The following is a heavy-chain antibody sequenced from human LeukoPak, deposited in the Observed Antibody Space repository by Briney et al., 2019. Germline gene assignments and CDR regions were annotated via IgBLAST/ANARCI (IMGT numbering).Heavy chain of an antibody. Sequence: PGGSLRLSCAASGFTFSSYAVSWVRQAPGKGLEWVSGISGSGGSTYYADSVKGRFTISRDNSKNTLYLQMNSLRAEDTAVYYCAKGQRAGAYYYSLYGMDVWGQGTTVTVSS. CDR3: AKGQRAGAYYYSLYGMDV. D-gene: IGHD3-10*01. J-gene: IGHJ6*02. V-gene: IGHV3-23*01. CDR2: ISGSGGST. CDR1: GFTFSSYA.